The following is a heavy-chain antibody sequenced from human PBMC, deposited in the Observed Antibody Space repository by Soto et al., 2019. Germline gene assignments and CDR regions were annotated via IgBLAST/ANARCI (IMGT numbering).Heavy chain of an antibody. CDR1: GGSISSGGYY. CDR3: ARGMTTVTTFDY. J-gene: IGHJ4*02. V-gene: IGHV4-31*03. D-gene: IGHD4-17*01. CDR2: IYYSGST. Sequence: SETLSLTCTVSGGSISSGGYYWSWIRQHPGKGLEWIGYIYYSGSTYYNPSLKSRVTISVDTPKNQFSLKLSSVTAADTAVYYCARGMTTVTTFDYWGQGTLVTVSS.